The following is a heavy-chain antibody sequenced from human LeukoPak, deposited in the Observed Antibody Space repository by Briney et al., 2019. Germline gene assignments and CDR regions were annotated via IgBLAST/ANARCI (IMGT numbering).Heavy chain of an antibody. V-gene: IGHV3-13*01. J-gene: IGHJ4*02. D-gene: IGHD5-18*01. CDR2: VSAGHHA. CDR1: GFTLGGHD. Sequence: AGGSLRLSCTASGFTLGGHDMHWVRQTTGDGLEWVAAVSAGHHAFYAGSVKGRFTVSREDAKNSLYLQMNSLRAGDTAAYYCVREARGYHYTYFDYWGQGSLVTVSS. CDR3: VREARGYHYTYFDY.